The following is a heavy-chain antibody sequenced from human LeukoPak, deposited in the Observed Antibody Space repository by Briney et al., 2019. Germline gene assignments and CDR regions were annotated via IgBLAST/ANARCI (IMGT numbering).Heavy chain of an antibody. J-gene: IGHJ3*02. CDR1: GGSIGRFY. Sequence: SETLSLTCSVSGGSIGRFYWSWIRQPPGRGLEWIGYIYYSGSTNYNPSLKSRVTISVDRSKNQFSLKLSSVTAADTAVYYCASSPRYDAFDIWGQGTMVTVSS. CDR2: IYYSGST. V-gene: IGHV4-59*12. CDR3: ASSPRYDAFDI.